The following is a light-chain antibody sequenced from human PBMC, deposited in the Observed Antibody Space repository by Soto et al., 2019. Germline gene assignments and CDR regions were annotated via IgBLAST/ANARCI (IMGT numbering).Light chain of an antibody. J-gene: IGKJ1*01. CDR1: QSVSSN. CDR2: GAS. V-gene: IGKV3-15*01. CDR3: QQYYNWPLT. Sequence: EIVMTQSPATLSVSPGERATLSCRASQSVSSNLAWYQQKPGQAPRVLIYGASIRATGVPARFSGSGSGTESTLTISSLQSEDFALFYCQQYYNWPLTFGQGTKVDIK.